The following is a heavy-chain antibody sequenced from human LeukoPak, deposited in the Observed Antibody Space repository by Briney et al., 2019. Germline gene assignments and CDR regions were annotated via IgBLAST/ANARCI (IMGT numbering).Heavy chain of an antibody. Sequence: SGRSLRLSCAASGFTFSSYGMHWVRQAPGKGLVWVSGINRDGSTTSYADSVKGRVTISRDNAKNTLYLQMNSLGAEDTAVYYCARSIDYWGQGTLVTVSS. CDR2: INRDGSTT. J-gene: IGHJ4*02. V-gene: IGHV3-74*01. D-gene: IGHD6-6*01. CDR3: ARSIDY. CDR1: GFTFSSYG.